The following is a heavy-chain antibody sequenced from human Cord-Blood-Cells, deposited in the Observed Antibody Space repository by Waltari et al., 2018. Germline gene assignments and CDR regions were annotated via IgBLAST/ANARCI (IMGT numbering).Heavy chain of an antibody. CDR1: GFTFISYW. J-gene: IGHJ4*02. CDR2: IKQDGSEK. CDR3: AREKKAPDY. Sequence: EVQLADSGGGLVRPGGSWSLSSAASGFTFISYWVSWVRQDPGKGLECVANIKQDGSEKYYVDSVKGRFTISRDNAKNSLYLQMNSLRAEDTAVYYCAREKKAPDYWGQGTLVTVSS. V-gene: IGHV3-7*03.